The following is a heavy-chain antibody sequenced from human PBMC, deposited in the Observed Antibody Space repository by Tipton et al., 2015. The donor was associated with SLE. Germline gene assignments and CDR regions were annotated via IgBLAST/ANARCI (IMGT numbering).Heavy chain of an antibody. V-gene: IGHV4-59*01. Sequence: TLSLTCTVSGGSISSYYWSWIRQPPGKGLEWIGYIYYSGSTNYNPSLKSRVTISVDTSKNQFSLKLSSVTAADTAVYYCARSLAAAGTGYYYYGMDVWGQGTPVTVSS. CDR2: IYYSGST. D-gene: IGHD6-13*01. J-gene: IGHJ6*02. CDR3: ARSLAAAGTGYYYYGMDV. CDR1: GGSISSYY.